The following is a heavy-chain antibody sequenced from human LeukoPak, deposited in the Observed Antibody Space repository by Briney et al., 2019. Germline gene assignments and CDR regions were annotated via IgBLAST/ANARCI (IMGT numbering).Heavy chain of an antibody. D-gene: IGHD3-10*01. J-gene: IGHJ5*02. V-gene: IGHV4-38-2*02. CDR2: IYHSGST. Sequence: PSETLSLTCAVSGYSISSGYYWGWIRQPPGKGLEWIGSIYHSGSTYYNPSLKSRVTMSVDTSKNQFSLKLSSVTAADTAVYYCARDSLWFGELAFDPWGQGTLVTVSS. CDR1: GYSISSGYY. CDR3: ARDSLWFGELAFDP.